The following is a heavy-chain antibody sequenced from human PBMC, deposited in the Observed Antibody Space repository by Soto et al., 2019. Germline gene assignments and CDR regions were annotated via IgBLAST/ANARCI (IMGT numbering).Heavy chain of an antibody. CDR1: GGSFSGYY. CDR2: INHSGST. CDR3: AICRYDILTGYPSYNWFAP. V-gene: IGHV4-34*01. D-gene: IGHD3-9*01. Sequence: PSETLSLTCAVYGGSFSGYYWSWIRKPPGKGLEWIGEINHSGSTNYNPSLKSRVTISVDTSKNQFSLKLSSVTAADTAVYYCAICRYDILTGYPSYNWFAPWGQGTLVTVSS. J-gene: IGHJ5*02.